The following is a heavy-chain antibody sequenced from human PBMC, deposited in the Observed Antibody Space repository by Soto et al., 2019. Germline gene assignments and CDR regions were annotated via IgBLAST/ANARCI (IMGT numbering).Heavy chain of an antibody. D-gene: IGHD2-15*01. Sequence: SETLSLTCAFYGVSFSGYYWSWIRQPPGKGLEWIGEINHSGSTNYNPSLKSRVTISVDTSKNQFSLKLSSVTAADTAVYYCASHLGYCSGGSCYSFDYWGQGTLVTVSS. CDR2: INHSGST. J-gene: IGHJ4*02. CDR1: GVSFSGYY. CDR3: ASHLGYCSGGSCYSFDY. V-gene: IGHV4-34*01.